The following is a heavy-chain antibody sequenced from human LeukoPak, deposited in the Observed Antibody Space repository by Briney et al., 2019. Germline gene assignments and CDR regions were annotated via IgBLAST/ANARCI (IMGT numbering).Heavy chain of an antibody. D-gene: IGHD1-26*01. CDR2: ISAYNGNT. J-gene: IGHJ4*02. V-gene: IGHV1-18*01. CDR3: ARSLPSGSYWWNFDY. Sequence: GASVKVSCKASGYTFTSYGISWVQQAPGQGLEWMGWISAYNGNTNYAQKLQGRVTMTTDTSTSTAYMELRSLRSDDTAVYYCARSLPSGSYWWNFDYWGQGTLVTVSS. CDR1: GYTFTSYG.